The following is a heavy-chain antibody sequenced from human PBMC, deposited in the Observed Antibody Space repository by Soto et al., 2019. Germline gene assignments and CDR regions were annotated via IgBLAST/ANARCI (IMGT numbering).Heavy chain of an antibody. J-gene: IGHJ4*02. V-gene: IGHV3-23*01. Sequence: GGSLRLSCAASGFTFSSYAMTWVRQAPGKGLEWVSAISGSGNTSYYAESVKGRFTISRDSSKKMLYLQMNSLRAEDTAVYYCAKLFGSSGYSRSGYWGQGTLVTVSS. CDR3: AKLFGSSGYSRSGY. CDR1: GFTFSSYA. CDR2: ISGSGNTS. D-gene: IGHD3-22*01.